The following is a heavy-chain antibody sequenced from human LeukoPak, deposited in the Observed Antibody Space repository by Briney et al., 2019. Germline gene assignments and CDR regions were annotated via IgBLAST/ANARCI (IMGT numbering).Heavy chain of an antibody. CDR3: AKSAYAGCDWGYMGQS. J-gene: IGHJ1*01. V-gene: IGHV3-23*01. Sequence: PGGSLRLSCGASGFTFRGYAMSWVRQAPGKGLEWVSGISESSRFIHHADSVKGRFTISRDDSTNTLHLQMNSLKAEDTAVYYCAKSAYAGCDWGYMGQSWGQGTLVTVSS. D-gene: IGHD5-12*01. CDR1: GFTFRGYA. CDR2: ISESSRFI.